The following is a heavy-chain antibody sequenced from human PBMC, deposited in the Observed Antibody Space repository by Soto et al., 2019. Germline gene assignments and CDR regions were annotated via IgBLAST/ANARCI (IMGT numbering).Heavy chain of an antibody. D-gene: IGHD1-1*01. Sequence: GGSLRLSCAGSGFIVSTYYMSWVRQAPGKGLEWVSIIESIGSTCYADSVKGRFAISRDSSKNTVYLQMNSLRAEDTAVYFCARDWNWAYDFWGQGTLVTVSS. CDR1: GFIVSTYY. CDR2: IESIGST. J-gene: IGHJ4*02. CDR3: ARDWNWAYDF. V-gene: IGHV3-53*01.